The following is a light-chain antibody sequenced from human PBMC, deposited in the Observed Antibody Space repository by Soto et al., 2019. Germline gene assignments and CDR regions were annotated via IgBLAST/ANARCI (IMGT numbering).Light chain of an antibody. J-gene: IGLJ1*01. CDR2: EVS. CDR3: SSYTSSSTLYV. Sequence: QSALTQPASVSGSPGQSITISCTGTSSDVGGYNYVSWYQQHPGKAPKLMIYEVSNRPSGVSSRFSGSKSGNTASLTISGLQAEDEADYYCSSYTSSSTLYVFGTGTKLTVL. V-gene: IGLV2-14*01. CDR1: SSDVGGYNY.